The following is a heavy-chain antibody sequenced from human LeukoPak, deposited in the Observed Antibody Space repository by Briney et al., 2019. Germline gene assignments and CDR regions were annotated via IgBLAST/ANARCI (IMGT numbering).Heavy chain of an antibody. Sequence: PGGSLRLSCAASGFTFSSYSMNWVRQAPGKGLEWVSAISGSGGSTYYADSVKGRFTISRDNSKNTLYLQMNSLRAEDTAVYYCAKTPRGYTPWVDYFDYWGQGTLVTVSS. CDR2: ISGSGGST. V-gene: IGHV3-23*01. J-gene: IGHJ4*02. CDR1: GFTFSSYS. CDR3: AKTPRGYTPWVDYFDY. D-gene: IGHD5-18*01.